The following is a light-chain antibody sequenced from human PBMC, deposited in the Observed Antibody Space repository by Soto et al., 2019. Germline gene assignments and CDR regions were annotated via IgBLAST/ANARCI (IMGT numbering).Light chain of an antibody. CDR2: KTT. CDR3: LIYYAGSRI. V-gene: IGLV7-43*01. CDR1: TGAVSGGHS. J-gene: IGLJ1*01. Sequence: QAVVTQEPSLSVSTVGTVTLTCVSSTGAVSGGHSLTWFQQTPGKAPRPLIYKTTNKDSWTPARFSGSLLGGKPSLTLSDVQPEDEADYYCLIYYAGSRIFGSGTKVTVL.